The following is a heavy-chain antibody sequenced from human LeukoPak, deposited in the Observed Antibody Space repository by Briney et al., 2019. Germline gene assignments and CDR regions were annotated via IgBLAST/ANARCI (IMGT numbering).Heavy chain of an antibody. CDR1: GFTFRSYW. CDR3: ARDKAVGATLFDY. CDR2: IKQDGSEK. V-gene: IGHV3-7*01. Sequence: GGSLRLSCAASGFTFRSYWMSWVRQAPGKGLEWVANIKQDGSEKYYVDSVKGRFTISRDNAENSVYLQMNSLRAEDTAVYYCARDKAVGATLFDYWGQGTLVTVSS. D-gene: IGHD1-26*01. J-gene: IGHJ4*02.